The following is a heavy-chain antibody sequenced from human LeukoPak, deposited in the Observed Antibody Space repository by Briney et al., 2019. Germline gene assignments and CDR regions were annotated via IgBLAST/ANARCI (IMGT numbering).Heavy chain of an antibody. Sequence: PGGSLRLSCVVSGFSFSNSYMTWIRQTPGKGLEWVANIKQDGSEKYYVDSVKGRFTISRDNAKNSLYLQMNSLRAEDTAVYYCARVGGAYYGSGSYYSGYWGQGTLVTVSS. D-gene: IGHD3-10*01. V-gene: IGHV3-7*01. CDR2: IKQDGSEK. CDR1: GFSFSNSY. CDR3: ARVGGAYYGSGSYYSGY. J-gene: IGHJ4*02.